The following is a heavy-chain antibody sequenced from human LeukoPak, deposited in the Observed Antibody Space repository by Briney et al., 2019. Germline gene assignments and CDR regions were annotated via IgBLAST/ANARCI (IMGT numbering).Heavy chain of an antibody. V-gene: IGHV3-21*01. CDR1: AFTFSSYS. D-gene: IGHD3-22*01. Sequence: GSLRLSCAASAFTFSSYSMNWVRQAPGKGLEWVSSISSSSSYIYYADSVKGRFTISRDNAKNSLYLQMNSLRAEDTAVYYCARVQYYYDSSGYYSDYWGQGTLVTVSS. J-gene: IGHJ4*02. CDR2: ISSSSSYI. CDR3: ARVQYYYDSSGYYSDY.